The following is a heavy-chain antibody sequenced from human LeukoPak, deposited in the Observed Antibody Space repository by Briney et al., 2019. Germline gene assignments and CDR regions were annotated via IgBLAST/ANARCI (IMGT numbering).Heavy chain of an antibody. J-gene: IGHJ4*02. D-gene: IGHD6-19*01. Sequence: SETLSLTCTVSGGSISSYYWSWIREPPGKGLEWIGYIYYSGSTNYNPSLKSRVTISVDTSKNQFSLRLSSVTAADTAVYYCARGGWSLDYWGQGTLVTVSS. CDR1: GGSISSYY. CDR2: IYYSGST. V-gene: IGHV4-59*01. CDR3: ARGGWSLDY.